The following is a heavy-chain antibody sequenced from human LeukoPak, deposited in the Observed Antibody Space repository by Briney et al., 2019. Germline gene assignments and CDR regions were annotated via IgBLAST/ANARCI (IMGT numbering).Heavy chain of an antibody. J-gene: IGHJ4*02. CDR2: ISYDGSNK. V-gene: IGHV3-30*18. D-gene: IGHD5-18*01. CDR1: GFTFSSYG. Sequence: SGGSLRLSCAASGFTFSSYGMHWVRQAPGKGLEWVAVISYDGSNKYYADSVKGRFTISRDNSENTLYLQMNSLRAEDTAVYYCAKDLHSYGLTGGSDFDYWGQGTLVTVSS. CDR3: AKDLHSYGLTGGSDFDY.